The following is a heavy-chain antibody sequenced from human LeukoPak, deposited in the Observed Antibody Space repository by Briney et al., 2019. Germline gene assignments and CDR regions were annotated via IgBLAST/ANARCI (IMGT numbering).Heavy chain of an antibody. CDR2: ISAYNGNT. CDR3: ARGGYSSGWYPSNLYFDY. J-gene: IGHJ4*02. V-gene: IGHV1-18*01. Sequence: ASVKVSCKASGYTFTSYGISWVRQAPGQGLEWMGWISAYNGNTNYAQKLQGRVTMTTDTSTSTAYMELRSLRSDDTAVYYCARGGYSSGWYPSNLYFDYWGQGTLVTVSS. D-gene: IGHD6-19*01. CDR1: GYTFTSYG.